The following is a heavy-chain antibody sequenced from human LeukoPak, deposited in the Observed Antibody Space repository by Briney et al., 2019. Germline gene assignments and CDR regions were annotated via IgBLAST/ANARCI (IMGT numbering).Heavy chain of an antibody. CDR2: IIPIFGTA. Sequence: SVKVSCKASGGTFSSYAISWVRQAPGQGLEWMGRIIPIFGTANYAQKFQGRVTITTDESSSTAYMELSSLRPEDTAVYYCASVNWGSSAYFDYWGQGTLVTVSS. D-gene: IGHD7-27*01. CDR3: ASVNWGSSAYFDY. CDR1: GGTFSSYA. V-gene: IGHV1-69*05. J-gene: IGHJ4*02.